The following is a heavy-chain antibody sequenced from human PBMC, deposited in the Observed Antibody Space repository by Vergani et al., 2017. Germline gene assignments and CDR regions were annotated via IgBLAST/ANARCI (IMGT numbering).Heavy chain of an antibody. CDR2: INHSGST. CDR3: ARVTHDILTGHNWFDP. Sequence: QVQLQQWGAGLLKPSETLSLTCAVYGGSFSGYYCSWIRQPPGKGLEWIGEINHSGSTNYNPSLKSRVTISVDTSKNQFSLKLSSVTAADTAVYYCARVTHDILTGHNWFDPWGQGTLVTVSS. V-gene: IGHV4-34*01. D-gene: IGHD3-9*01. CDR1: GGSFSGYY. J-gene: IGHJ5*02.